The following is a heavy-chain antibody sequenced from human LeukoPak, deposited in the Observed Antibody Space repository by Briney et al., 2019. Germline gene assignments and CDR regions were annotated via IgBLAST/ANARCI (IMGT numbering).Heavy chain of an antibody. CDR2: FDPEDGET. D-gene: IGHD1-26*01. Sequence: ASVKVSCKVSGYTLTELSMHWVRQAPGKGLEWMGGFDPEDGETIYAQKFQGRVTMTEDTSTDTAYMELSSLRVEDTAVYYCAKGPVSAIVGATTLDYWGQGTLVTVSS. CDR3: AKGPVSAIVGATTLDY. J-gene: IGHJ4*02. CDR1: GYTLTELS. V-gene: IGHV1-24*01.